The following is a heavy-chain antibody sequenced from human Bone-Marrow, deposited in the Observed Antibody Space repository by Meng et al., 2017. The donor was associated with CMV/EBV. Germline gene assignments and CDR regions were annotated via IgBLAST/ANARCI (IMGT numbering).Heavy chain of an antibody. CDR1: GFSLSTSGVG. CDR2: IYWDDDK. J-gene: IGHJ5*02. CDR3: AHRTVGANYRWFDP. Sequence: QITLKESGPTLXXXXXTXTLXXXXSGFSLSTSGVGVGWIRQPPGKALEWLALIYWDDDKRYSPSLKSRLTITKDTSKNQAVLTMTNMDPVDTATYYCAHRTVGANYRWFDPWGQGTLVTVSS. V-gene: IGHV2-5*02. D-gene: IGHD1-26*01.